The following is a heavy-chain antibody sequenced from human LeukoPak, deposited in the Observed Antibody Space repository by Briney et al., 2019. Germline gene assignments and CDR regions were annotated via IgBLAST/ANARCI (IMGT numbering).Heavy chain of an antibody. D-gene: IGHD1-26*01. CDR3: ARVREYSGSYYEFDY. V-gene: IGHV1-69*05. CDR1: GGTFSSYA. J-gene: IGHJ4*02. Sequence: ASVKVSCKASGGTFSSYAISWVRQAPGPGLEWMGGIIPIFGTANYAQKFQGRVTITTDESTSTAYMELSSLRSEDTAVYYCARVREYSGSYYEFDYWGQGTLVTVSS. CDR2: IIPIFGTA.